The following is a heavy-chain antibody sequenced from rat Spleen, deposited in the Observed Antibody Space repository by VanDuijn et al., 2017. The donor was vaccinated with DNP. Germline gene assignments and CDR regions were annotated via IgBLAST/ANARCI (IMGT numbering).Heavy chain of an antibody. Sequence: EVQLVESGGGLVQPGRSLKLSCAASGFTFSNYGMAWVRQAPTKGLEWVASITNSGGSTYYRDSVKGRFTISRDNAKSTLYLQMDSLRSEDTATDYCTTDILRAEGGQGVMVTVSS. D-gene: IGHD1-6*01. J-gene: IGHJ2*01. CDR1: GFTFSNYG. CDR2: ITNSGGST. V-gene: IGHV5-27*01. CDR3: TTDILRAE.